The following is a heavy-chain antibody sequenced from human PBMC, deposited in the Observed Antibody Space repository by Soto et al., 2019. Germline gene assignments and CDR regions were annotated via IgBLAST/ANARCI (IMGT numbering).Heavy chain of an antibody. CDR3: ARAIDPHLPYGASDY. V-gene: IGHV1-18*04. J-gene: IGHJ4*02. CDR1: GYTFTSYG. Sequence: ASVKVSCKASGYTFTSYGISWVRQAPGQGLEGMGWISAYNGNTNYAQKLQGRVTMTTDTSTSTAYMEVRSLTSYDTAVYYCARAIDPHLPYGASDYWGQGTLVTVSS. CDR2: ISAYNGNT. D-gene: IGHD4-17*01.